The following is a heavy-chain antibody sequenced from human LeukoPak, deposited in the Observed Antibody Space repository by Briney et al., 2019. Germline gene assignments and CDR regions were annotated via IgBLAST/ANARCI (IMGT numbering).Heavy chain of an antibody. CDR2: INWNGGST. D-gene: IGHD3-22*01. Sequence: TGGSLRLSCAASGFTFDNYGMSWVRQAPGKGLEWVSGINWNGGSTGYADSVKGRFTISRDNSKNTLYLQMNSLRAEDTAVYYCAKDYDSSGWAAFDIWGQGTMVTVSS. V-gene: IGHV3-20*04. CDR3: AKDYDSSGWAAFDI. J-gene: IGHJ3*02. CDR1: GFTFDNYG.